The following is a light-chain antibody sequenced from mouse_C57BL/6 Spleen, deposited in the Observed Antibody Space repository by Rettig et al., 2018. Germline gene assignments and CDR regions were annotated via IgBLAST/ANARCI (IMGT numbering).Light chain of an antibody. CDR2: YTS. V-gene: IGKV10-94*01. J-gene: IGKJ1*01. CDR3: QQYSKLPWT. Sequence: DGTVKLLIYYTSILHSGVPSRFSGSGSGTDYSLTISNLEPEDIATYYCQQYSKLPWTFGGGTKLEIK.